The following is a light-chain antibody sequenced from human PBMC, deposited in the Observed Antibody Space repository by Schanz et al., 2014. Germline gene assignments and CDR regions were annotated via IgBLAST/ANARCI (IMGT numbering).Light chain of an antibody. CDR2: GVS. CDR1: QSAYANF. V-gene: IGKV3-20*01. J-gene: IGKJ3*01. Sequence: EIVLTQSPGTLSLSPGERATLSCRASQSAYANFLAWYQQKPGQAPRLLIYGVSSRATGIPDRFSGSGSGTDFTLTISRLEPEDFAVYYCQQFGSSPFTFGPGTKVDIK. CDR3: QQFGSSPFT.